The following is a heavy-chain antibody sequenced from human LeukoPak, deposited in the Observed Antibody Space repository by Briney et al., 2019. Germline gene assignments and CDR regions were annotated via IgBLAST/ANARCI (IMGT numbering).Heavy chain of an antibody. CDR3: ARAHYYDSSGFLWDY. CDR1: GYTFTSYG. V-gene: IGHV1-18*01. CDR2: ISAYNGNT. Sequence: VSVKVSCKASGYTFTSYGISWVRQAPGQGLEWMGRISAYNGNTNYAQKLQGRVTMTTDTSTSTAYMELRSLRSDDTAVYYCARAHYYDSSGFLWDYWGQGTLVTVSS. D-gene: IGHD3-22*01. J-gene: IGHJ4*02.